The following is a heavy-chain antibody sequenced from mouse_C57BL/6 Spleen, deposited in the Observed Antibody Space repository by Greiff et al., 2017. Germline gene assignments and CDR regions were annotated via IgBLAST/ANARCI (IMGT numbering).Heavy chain of an antibody. J-gene: IGHJ4*01. CDR2: IHPNSGST. Sequence: QVQLQQPGAELVKPGASVKLSCKASGYTFTSYWMHWVTQRPGQGLEWIGMIHPNSGSTNSNETVKSKATLTVDNTTSTAYMQLIILTSEDSAVDYCTRPQYYGSGYGSMDYWGQGTSVTVSS. CDR1: GYTFTSYW. D-gene: IGHD1-1*01. CDR3: TRPQYYGSGYGSMDY. V-gene: IGHV1-64*01.